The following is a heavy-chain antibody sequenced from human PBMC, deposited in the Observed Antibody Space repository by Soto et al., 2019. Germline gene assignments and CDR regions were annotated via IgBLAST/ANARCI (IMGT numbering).Heavy chain of an antibody. D-gene: IGHD2-2*01. Sequence: PGGSLRLSCAASGFTFSSYAMSWVRQAPGKGLEWVSAISCSGGRTYYADSVKGRFTISRDNSTNTLYLQMNSLRAEDTAVYYCAKDLFRYCSSTSCWPRGNYWGQGTLVTVSS. J-gene: IGHJ4*02. CDR2: ISCSGGRT. CDR3: AKDLFRYCSSTSCWPRGNY. V-gene: IGHV3-23*01. CDR1: GFTFSSYA.